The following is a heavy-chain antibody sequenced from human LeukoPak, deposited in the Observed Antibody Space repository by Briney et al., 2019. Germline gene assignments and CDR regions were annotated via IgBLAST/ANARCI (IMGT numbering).Heavy chain of an antibody. CDR2: ISYDGSNK. Sequence: GRSLRLSCAASGFTFSSYGMHWVRQAPGKGLDWVAVISYDGSNKYYADSVKGRFTISRDNSKNTLFLQMNSLRAEDTAVYYCAKGSNRGVATIDYWGQGTLVTVSS. CDR1: GFTFSSYG. CDR3: AKGSNRGVATIDY. J-gene: IGHJ4*02. D-gene: IGHD5-12*01. V-gene: IGHV3-30*18.